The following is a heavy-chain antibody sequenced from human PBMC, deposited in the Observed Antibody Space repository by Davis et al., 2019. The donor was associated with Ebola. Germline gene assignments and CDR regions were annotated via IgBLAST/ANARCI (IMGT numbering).Heavy chain of an antibody. CDR2: IKQDGSEK. V-gene: IGHV3-7*03. J-gene: IGHJ4*02. CDR3: AKDISVAGPNYFDY. D-gene: IGHD6-19*01. Sequence: PGGSLRLSCAASGFTFSSYWMSWVRKAPGKGLEWVANIKQDGSEKYYVDSVKGRFTISRDNAKNSLYLQMNSLRAEDTALYYCAKDISVAGPNYFDYWGQGTLVTVSS. CDR1: GFTFSSYW.